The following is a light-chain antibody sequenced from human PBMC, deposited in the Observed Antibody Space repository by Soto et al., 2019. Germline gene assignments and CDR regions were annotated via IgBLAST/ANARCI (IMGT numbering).Light chain of an antibody. CDR3: QQYYSYPIT. CDR1: QGISSY. J-gene: IGKJ1*01. Sequence: ALPMAPSPSSLSASTGDRVTIPFRASQGISSYLAWYQQKPGKAPKLLIYAASTLQSGVPSRFSGSGSGTDFTLTISCLQSEDFATYYCQQYYSYPITFGQGTKVDIK. CDR2: AAS. V-gene: IGKV1-8*01.